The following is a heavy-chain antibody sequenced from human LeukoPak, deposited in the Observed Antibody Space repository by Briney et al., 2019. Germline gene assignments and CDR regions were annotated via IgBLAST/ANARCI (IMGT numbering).Heavy chain of an antibody. CDR2: ISSSSSYI. J-gene: IGHJ4*02. D-gene: IGHD3-22*01. CDR3: ARDDEGVVVFDY. CDR1: GFTFSSYS. Sequence: GGSLRLSCAASGFTFSSYSMNWVRQAPGKGLEWVSSISSSSSYIYYADSVKGRFTISRDNAKNSLYLQMNSLRAGDTAVYYCARDDEGVVVFDYWGQGTLVTVSS. V-gene: IGHV3-21*01.